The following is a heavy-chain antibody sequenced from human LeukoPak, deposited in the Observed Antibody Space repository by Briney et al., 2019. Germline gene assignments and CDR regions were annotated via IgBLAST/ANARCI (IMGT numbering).Heavy chain of an antibody. CDR1: GYTFTGYY. CDR3: ARGGCGGDCYSHWFDP. CDR2: INPNSGGT. Sequence: WASVKVSCKASGYTFTGYYMHWVRQAPGQGLEWMGWINPNSGGTNYAQKFQGRVTMTRDTSISTAYMELSRLRSDDTAVYYCARGGCGGDCYSHWFDPWGQGTLVTVSS. V-gene: IGHV1-2*02. D-gene: IGHD2-21*02. J-gene: IGHJ5*02.